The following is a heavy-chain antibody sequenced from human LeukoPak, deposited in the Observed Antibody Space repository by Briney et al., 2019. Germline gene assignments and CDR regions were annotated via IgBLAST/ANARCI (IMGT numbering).Heavy chain of an antibody. D-gene: IGHD4-11*01. J-gene: IGHJ6*03. V-gene: IGHV3-48*04. CDR1: GFTFSSYS. Sequence: GGSLRLSCAASGFTFSSYSMNWVRQAPGKGLEWVSYISSSSTIYYADSVKGRFTISRDNAKNSLYLQMNSLRAEDTAVYYCARDREVNYIYYYMDVWGKGTTVTVSS. CDR3: ARDREVNYIYYYMDV. CDR2: ISSSSTI.